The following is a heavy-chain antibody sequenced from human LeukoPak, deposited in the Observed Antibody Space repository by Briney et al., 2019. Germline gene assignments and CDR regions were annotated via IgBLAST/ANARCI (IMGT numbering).Heavy chain of an antibody. D-gene: IGHD3-22*01. CDR1: GFTFSSYA. CDR2: ISYDGSNK. Sequence: GGSLRLSCAASGFTFSSYAMHWVRQAPGKGLEWVAVISYDGSNKYYADSVKGRFTISKDNSKNTLYMRMSSLRAEDTAVYYRAKRRYDSSGHFDSWGQGTLVTVSS. V-gene: IGHV3-30*04. J-gene: IGHJ4*02. CDR3: AKRRYDSSGHFDS.